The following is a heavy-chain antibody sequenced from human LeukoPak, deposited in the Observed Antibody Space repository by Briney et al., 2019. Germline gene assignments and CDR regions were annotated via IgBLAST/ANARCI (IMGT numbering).Heavy chain of an antibody. J-gene: IGHJ2*01. CDR1: GGSISSSSYY. D-gene: IGHD4-17*01. V-gene: IGHV4-39*07. CDR3: ARERKDGNPISYFTVPTGWYFDL. CDR2: MYYSGST. Sequence: KSSETLSLTCTVSGGSISSSSYYWSWVRQPPGKGLEWIGSMYYSGSTYYNPSLKSRVTISVDKSKNQFSLKLSSVTAADTAVYYCARERKDGNPISYFTVPTGWYFDLWGRGTLVTVSS.